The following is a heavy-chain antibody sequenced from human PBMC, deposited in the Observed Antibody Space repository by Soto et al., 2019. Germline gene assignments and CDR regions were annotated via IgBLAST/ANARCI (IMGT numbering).Heavy chain of an antibody. J-gene: IGHJ3*02. CDR1: GFTFSDFS. Sequence: LSLSCAVSGFTFSDFSMTCVRQAPGKGPEWVSNIRANDESIYYADSVKGRVSVSRDNAKNSLFLEMNSLRVDDTAVYYCAREALRDAIDIWGQGTMVTVSS. CDR3: AREALRDAIDI. CDR2: IRANDESI. V-gene: IGHV3-11*04.